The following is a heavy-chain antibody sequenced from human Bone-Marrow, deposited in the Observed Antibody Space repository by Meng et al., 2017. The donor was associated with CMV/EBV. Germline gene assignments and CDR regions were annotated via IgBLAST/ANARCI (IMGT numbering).Heavy chain of an antibody. V-gene: IGHV3-49*04. J-gene: IGHJ3*02. Sequence: GGSLRLSCTASGFTFGDYAMSWVRQAPGKGLEWVGFIRSKAYGGTTEYAASVKGRFTISRDDSKSIAYLQMNSLKTEDTAVYYCTRVRYDSSGYYIFYDAFDIWGQGKMVNVSS. CDR2: IRSKAYGGTT. CDR3: TRVRYDSSGYYIFYDAFDI. CDR1: GFTFGDYA. D-gene: IGHD3-22*01.